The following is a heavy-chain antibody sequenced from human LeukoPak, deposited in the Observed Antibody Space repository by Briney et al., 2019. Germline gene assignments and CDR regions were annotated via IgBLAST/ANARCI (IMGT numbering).Heavy chain of an antibody. CDR2: IYYSGST. Sequence: SETLSLTCTVSGASVSSGGHYWNWIRQHPGKGLEWIGYIYYSGSTYYNPAPKSRLTISLDTSKKQFSLKLTSVTAADTAVYYCAREETCGGDCSSHFDYWGQGILVTVSS. CDR3: AREETCGGDCSSHFDY. CDR1: GASVSSGGHY. V-gene: IGHV4-31*03. J-gene: IGHJ4*02. D-gene: IGHD2-21*02.